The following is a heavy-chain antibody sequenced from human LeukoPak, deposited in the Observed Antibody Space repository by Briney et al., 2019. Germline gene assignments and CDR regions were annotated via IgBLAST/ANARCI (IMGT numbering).Heavy chain of an antibody. J-gene: IGHJ6*02. CDR1: GGSISSGGHS. Sequence: SSQTLSLTCTVSGGSISSGGHSWSWIRQPPGKGLEWIGFIYHSGSGSTYYDPSLKSRVTISIDKSKNQFSLKLNSVTAADTAVYYCARINDFWSGPTLDVWGQGTTVTVSS. D-gene: IGHD3-3*01. V-gene: IGHV4-30-2*01. CDR3: ARINDFWSGPTLDV. CDR2: IYHSGSGST.